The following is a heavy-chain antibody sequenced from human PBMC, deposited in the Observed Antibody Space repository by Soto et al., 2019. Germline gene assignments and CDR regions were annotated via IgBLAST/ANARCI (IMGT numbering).Heavy chain of an antibody. D-gene: IGHD3-9*01. Sequence: SYSPSTSCNVCSESCIRGNIYWRGIRQPPGKGLEWIGYIFSSGTTYYNPSLKSRLTMSLDASQNQFSLKLNSLTDADTAVYYWARGPRYFDWLFGHGFDYSGQGTLVTVSS. V-gene: IGHV4-30-4*02. J-gene: IGHJ4*02. CDR1: SESCIRGNIY. CDR2: IFSSGTT. CDR3: ARGPRYFDWLFGHGFDY.